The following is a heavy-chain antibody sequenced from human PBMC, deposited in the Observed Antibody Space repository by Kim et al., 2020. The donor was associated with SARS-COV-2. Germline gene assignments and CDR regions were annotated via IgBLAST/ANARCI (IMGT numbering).Heavy chain of an antibody. Sequence: KGRFTISRDDSKITRYLQMNSLKTEDTAVYYCTTDRVGIVATILTYYFDYWGQGTLVTVSS. J-gene: IGHJ4*02. CDR3: TTDRVGIVATILTYYFDY. D-gene: IGHD5-12*01. V-gene: IGHV3-15*01.